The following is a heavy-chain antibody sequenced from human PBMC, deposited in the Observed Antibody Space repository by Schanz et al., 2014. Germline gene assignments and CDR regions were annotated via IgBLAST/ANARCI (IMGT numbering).Heavy chain of an antibody. CDR2: MSGSGSTA. J-gene: IGHJ5*01. D-gene: IGHD3-16*01. Sequence: EVQLLESGGGLVQPGGSLRLSCVASGFTFFGSFAMSWVRQAPGKGLEWVSGMSGSGSTADYADSVKGRFTISRDNSRKTLYLQMNSLRADDTAVYYCAKDLYNYGIFDSWGQGTLVTVST. CDR3: AKDLYNYGIFDS. V-gene: IGHV3-23*01. CDR1: GFTFFGSFA.